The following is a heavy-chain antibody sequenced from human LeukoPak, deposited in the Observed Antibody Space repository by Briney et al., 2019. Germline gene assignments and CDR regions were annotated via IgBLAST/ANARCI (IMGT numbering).Heavy chain of an antibody. Sequence: GGSLRLSCAVSGITLSNYGMSWVRQAPGKGLEWVAGISDGGGSRNYADSVKGRFTISRDNPKNTLYLQMNSLRAEGTAVYFCAKRGVVIRAVIIVGFHKEAYYFDYWGQGALVTVSS. V-gene: IGHV3-23*01. CDR2: ISDGGGSR. CDR3: AKRGVVIRAVIIVGFHKEAYYFDY. J-gene: IGHJ4*02. D-gene: IGHD3-10*01. CDR1: GITLSNYG.